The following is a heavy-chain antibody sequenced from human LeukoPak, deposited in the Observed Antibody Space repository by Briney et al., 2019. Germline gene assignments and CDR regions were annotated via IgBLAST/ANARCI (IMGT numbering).Heavy chain of an antibody. CDR2: INHSGST. CDR1: GGSFSDYY. D-gene: IGHD3-22*01. V-gene: IGHV4-34*01. CDR3: ARGGRSYYDSSGYYYS. J-gene: IGHJ4*02. Sequence: NPSETLSLTCTVYGGSFSDYYWSWIRQPPGKGLEWIGEINHSGSTNYSPSLKSRVSISVDTSNNQFSLKLSSVTAADTAVYYCARGGRSYYDSSGYYYSWGQGILVTVSS.